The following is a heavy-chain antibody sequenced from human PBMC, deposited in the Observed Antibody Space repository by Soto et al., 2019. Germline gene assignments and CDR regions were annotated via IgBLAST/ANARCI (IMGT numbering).Heavy chain of an antibody. CDR2: INAGNGNT. Sequence: ASVKVSCKASGYTFTSYAMHWVRQAPGQRLEWMGWINAGNGNTKYSQKFQGRVTITRDTSASTAYMELSSPRSEDTAVYHCARVRPLTPVGVVTPQGWFDPWGQRALVTVSS. V-gene: IGHV1-3*01. CDR1: GYTFTSYA. CDR3: ARVRPLTPVGVVTPQGWFDP. D-gene: IGHD3-3*01. J-gene: IGHJ5*02.